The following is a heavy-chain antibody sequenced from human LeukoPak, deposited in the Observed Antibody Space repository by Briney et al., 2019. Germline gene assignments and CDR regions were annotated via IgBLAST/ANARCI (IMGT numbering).Heavy chain of an antibody. V-gene: IGHV1-2*02. J-gene: IGHJ5*02. CDR2: INPNSGGT. CDR3: ARDAVGHWFDP. Sequence: ASVKVSCKASGYSFTRYGISWVRQAPGQGLEWMGWINPNSGGTNYAQKFQGRVTMTRDTSISTAYMELSRLRSDDTAVYYCARDAVGHWFDPWGQGTLVTVSS. CDR1: GYSFTRYG.